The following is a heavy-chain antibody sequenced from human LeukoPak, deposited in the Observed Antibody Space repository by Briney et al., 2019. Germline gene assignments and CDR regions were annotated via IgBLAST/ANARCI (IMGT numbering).Heavy chain of an antibody. CDR1: GGTFSSYA. D-gene: IGHD5-18*01. Sequence: SVKVSSKASGGTFSSYAISWVRQAPGQGLEWMGGIIPIFGTANYAQKFQGRVTITADESTSTAYMELSSLRSEDTAVYYCAREWVDTAMVPYFGYWGQGTLVTVSS. V-gene: IGHV1-69*13. CDR3: AREWVDTAMVPYFGY. J-gene: IGHJ4*02. CDR2: IIPIFGTA.